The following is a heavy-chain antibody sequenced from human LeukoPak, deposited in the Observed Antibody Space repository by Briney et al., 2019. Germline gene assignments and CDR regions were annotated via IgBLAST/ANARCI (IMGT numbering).Heavy chain of an antibody. D-gene: IGHD3-10*01. CDR3: AKDYYGSGSYPNYFDY. V-gene: IGHV3-23*01. CDR1: GFTFSSYA. J-gene: IGHJ4*02. CDR2: ISGSGGST. Sequence: GGSLRLSCAASGFTFSSYAMSWVRQAPGKGLEWVSAISGSGGSTYYADSVKGRFTISRDNSKNTLYLQMNSLRAEDTAVYYCAKDYYGSGSYPNYFDYWGQGTLVTVSS.